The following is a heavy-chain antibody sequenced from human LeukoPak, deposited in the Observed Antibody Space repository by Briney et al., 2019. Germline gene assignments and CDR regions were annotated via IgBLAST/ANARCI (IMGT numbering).Heavy chain of an antibody. D-gene: IGHD2-15*01. CDR1: GFTFSSYA. CDR3: ARDLGNLVDFEY. J-gene: IGHJ4*02. CDR2: ISYDGSNK. Sequence: GGSLRLSCAASGFTFSSYAMHWVRQAPGKGLEWVAVISYDGSNKYYADSVKGRFTISRDNSKNTLYLQMNSLRAEDTAVYYCARDLGNLVDFEYWGQGTLVTVSS. V-gene: IGHV3-30*04.